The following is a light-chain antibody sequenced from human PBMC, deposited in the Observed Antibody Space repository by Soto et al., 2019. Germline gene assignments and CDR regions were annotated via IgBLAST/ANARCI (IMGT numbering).Light chain of an antibody. CDR3: SSYAGSRNLI. V-gene: IGLV2-8*01. J-gene: IGLJ2*01. CDR1: SSDVCGYNY. CDR2: DVS. Sequence: QSVLTQSPSASGSPGQSVTISCTGTSSDVCGYNYVSWYQQHPGKAPKIMIFDVSERPSGVPDRFSGSKSGNTASLTVSVLQAEDEADYYCSSYAGSRNLIFGGGTKLTVL.